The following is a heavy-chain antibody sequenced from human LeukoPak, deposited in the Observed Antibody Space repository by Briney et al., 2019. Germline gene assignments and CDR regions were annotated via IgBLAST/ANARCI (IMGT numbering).Heavy chain of an antibody. D-gene: IGHD3-10*01. CDR2: IRYDGNNK. Sequence: GSLRLSCVASGFTFNMYGMHWVRQAPGKGLEWVGIIRYDGNNKNNADSVKGRFTISRDNSKNTVYLQMNSLRAEDTAVYYCAKDSVYGSGELGDYWGQGTLVTVSS. CDR1: GFTFNMYG. V-gene: IGHV3-30*02. CDR3: AKDSVYGSGELGDY. J-gene: IGHJ4*02.